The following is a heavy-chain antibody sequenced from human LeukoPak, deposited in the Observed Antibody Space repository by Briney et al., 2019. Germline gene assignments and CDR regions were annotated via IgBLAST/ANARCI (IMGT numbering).Heavy chain of an antibody. D-gene: IGHD2-15*01. CDR3: ARGYCRGGSCHFDY. CDR2: IYYIGST. CDR1: GGSINSYY. J-gene: IGHJ4*02. V-gene: IGHV4-59*08. Sequence: SETLSLTCTVSGGSINSYYWSWIRQPPGKGLEWIGYIYYIGSTSYNPSLKSRVTISVDTSKGQFSLNLNPVTAADTAVYYCARGYCRGGSCHFDYWGQGTLVTVSS.